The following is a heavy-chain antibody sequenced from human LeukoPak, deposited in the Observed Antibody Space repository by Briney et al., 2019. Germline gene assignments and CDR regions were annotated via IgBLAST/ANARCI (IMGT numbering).Heavy chain of an antibody. CDR3: AKGAQGDLWFGDPIDY. J-gene: IGHJ4*02. V-gene: IGHV3-74*01. D-gene: IGHD3-10*01. CDR1: GFTFSSYW. CDR2: INSDGSST. Sequence: GGSLRLSCAAAGFTFSSYWMHWVRQAPGKGLVWVSRINSDGSSTSYADSVKGRFTISRDNAKNTLYLQMNSLRAEDTAVYYCAKGAQGDLWFGDPIDYLGQGTLVTVSS.